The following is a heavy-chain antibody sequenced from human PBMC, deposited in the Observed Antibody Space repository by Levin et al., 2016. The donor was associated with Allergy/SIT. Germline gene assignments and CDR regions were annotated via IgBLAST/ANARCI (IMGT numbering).Heavy chain of an antibody. CDR2: INPSGDST. J-gene: IGHJ5*02. V-gene: IGHV1-46*01. CDR3: ASGRDYGSGP. Sequence: WVRQAPGQGLEWMGIINPSGDSTKYAQRFQGRVTMTRDTSTGTVYLELRSLRSEDTAVYYCASGRDYGSGPWGQGTLVTVSS. D-gene: IGHD3-10*01.